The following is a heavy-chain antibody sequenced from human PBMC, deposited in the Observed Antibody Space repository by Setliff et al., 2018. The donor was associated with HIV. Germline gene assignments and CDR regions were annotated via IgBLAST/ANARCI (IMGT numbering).Heavy chain of an antibody. CDR1: GFTSSKSA. Sequence: ASVKVSCKASGFTSSKSAIHWVRQAPGQRLELMAWINAANGHAKYSQKFQGRVTITRDTSATIANMELSSLTSEDTALYFCARTDYDSGKSVLDSWGQGTLVTVSS. D-gene: IGHD3-10*01. CDR2: INAANGHA. CDR3: ARTDYDSGKSVLDS. V-gene: IGHV1-3*01. J-gene: IGHJ5*01.